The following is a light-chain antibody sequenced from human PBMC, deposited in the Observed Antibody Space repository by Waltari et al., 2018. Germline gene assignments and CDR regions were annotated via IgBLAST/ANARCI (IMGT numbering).Light chain of an antibody. CDR2: KGS. CDR1: QSLLHSNGNTY. V-gene: IGKV2-30*02. CDR3: MQGTHLLT. Sequence: DVVMTQSPLSLPITPGQPASMTCRSSQSLLHSNGNTYLSWFLQKPGQPPRRLIYKGSNRDSGVPDRFSGSGAGTDFTLKSSRVEAEDVGVYYCMQGTHLLTFGGGTKVEIK. J-gene: IGKJ4*01.